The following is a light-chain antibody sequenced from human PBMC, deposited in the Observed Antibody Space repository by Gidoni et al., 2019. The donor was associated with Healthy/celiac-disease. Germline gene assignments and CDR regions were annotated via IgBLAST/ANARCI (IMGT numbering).Light chain of an antibody. Sequence: DIQITQSPTSLSASVGDRVIITCRASQSIFSSLNWYQQKPGKAPKLVIYGASSLQSGVPSRFSGSGSGTDFTLTISSLRPEDFATYYCQQSDSTPRTFGQGTKVEI. J-gene: IGKJ1*01. CDR2: GAS. V-gene: IGKV1-39*01. CDR1: QSIFSS. CDR3: QQSDSTPRT.